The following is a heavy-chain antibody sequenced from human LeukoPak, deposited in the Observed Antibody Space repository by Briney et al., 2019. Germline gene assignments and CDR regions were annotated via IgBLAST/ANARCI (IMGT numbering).Heavy chain of an antibody. V-gene: IGHV4-39*07. D-gene: IGHD1-20*01. Sequence: SETLSLTCTVSGGSISSSSYYWGWIRQPPGKGLEWIGSIYYSGSTYYNPSLKIRVTISVDTSKNQFSLKLSSVTAADTAVYYCAREKCITGRTNWFDPWGQGTLVSVS. CDR1: GGSISSSSYY. CDR2: IYYSGST. J-gene: IGHJ5*02. CDR3: AREKCITGRTNWFDP.